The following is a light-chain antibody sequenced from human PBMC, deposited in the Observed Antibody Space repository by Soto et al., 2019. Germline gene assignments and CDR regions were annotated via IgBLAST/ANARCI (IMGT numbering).Light chain of an antibody. CDR2: NAS. V-gene: IGKV3-11*01. J-gene: IGKJ5*01. Sequence: EIVLTQSPATLSLSPGERATFSCRASQSVSSYLAWYQQKPGQAPRLLIYNASNRATGIPARFSGSGSGTDFTLTIGSLEPEDFAVYYCQQRSNWPPDTFGQGTRLEI. CDR1: QSVSSY. CDR3: QQRSNWPPDT.